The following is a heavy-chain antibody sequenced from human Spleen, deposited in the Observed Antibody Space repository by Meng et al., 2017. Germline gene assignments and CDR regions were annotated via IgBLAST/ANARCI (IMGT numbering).Heavy chain of an antibody. J-gene: IGHJ4*02. CDR1: GFTFSSYA. D-gene: IGHD1-14*01. CDR2: ISGSGGRT. V-gene: IGHV3-23*01. CDR3: AKDAASVWEPLDY. Sequence: GESLKISCAASGFTFSSYAMSWVRQAPGKGLEWVSAISGSGGRTYYADSVKGRFTISRDNSKNTLYLQMNSLRAEDTAVYYCAKDAASVWEPLDYWGQGTLVTVSS.